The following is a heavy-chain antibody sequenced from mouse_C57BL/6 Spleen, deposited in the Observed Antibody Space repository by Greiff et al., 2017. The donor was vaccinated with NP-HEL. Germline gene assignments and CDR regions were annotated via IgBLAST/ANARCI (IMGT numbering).Heavy chain of an antibody. V-gene: IGHV1-18*01. CDR3: AREYDYDGGYAMDY. D-gene: IGHD2-4*01. Sequence: EVQLQESGPELVKPGASVKIPCKASGYTFTDYNMDWVKQSHGKSLEWIGDINPNNGGTIYNQKFKGKATLTVDKSSSTAYMELRSLTSEDTAVDYCAREYDYDGGYAMDYWGQGTSVTVSS. CDR1: GYTFTDYN. J-gene: IGHJ4*01. CDR2: INPNNGGT.